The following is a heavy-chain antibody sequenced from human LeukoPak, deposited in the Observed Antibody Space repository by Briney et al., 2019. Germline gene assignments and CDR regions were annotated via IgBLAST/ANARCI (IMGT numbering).Heavy chain of an antibody. D-gene: IGHD6-13*01. CDR2: IYHNGST. Sequence: SETLSLTCAVSGYSISSGYYWGWIRQPPGKGLEWIGSIYHNGSTLYNPSLKSRVTISVDTSKTQFSLNLSSVTAADTAVYYCARDTGSSSGGGSGMDVWGKGTTVTVSS. V-gene: IGHV4-38-2*02. CDR3: ARDTGSSSGGGSGMDV. CDR1: GYSISSGYY. J-gene: IGHJ6*04.